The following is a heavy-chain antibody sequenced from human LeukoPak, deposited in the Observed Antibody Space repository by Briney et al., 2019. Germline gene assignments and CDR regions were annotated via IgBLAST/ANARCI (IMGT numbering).Heavy chain of an antibody. CDR3: ARSITMVRGDPYNWFDP. D-gene: IGHD3-10*01. CDR2: IYYSGST. CDR1: GGSISSSSYY. Sequence: SETLSLTCTVSGGSISSSSYYWGWIRQPPGKGLEWIGSIYYSGSTYYNPSLKSRVTISVDTSKNQFSLKLSSVTAADTAVYYCARSITMVRGDPYNWFDPWGQGTLVTVSS. J-gene: IGHJ5*02. V-gene: IGHV4-39*07.